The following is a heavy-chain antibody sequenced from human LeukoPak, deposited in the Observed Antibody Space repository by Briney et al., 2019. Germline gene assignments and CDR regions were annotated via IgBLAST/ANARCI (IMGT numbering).Heavy chain of an antibody. CDR1: GYTFTGYY. CDR2: INPNSGGT. V-gene: IGHV1-2*02. CDR3: ARGSVPIFGVVIMTDYFDY. Sequence: ASVTVSCKASGYTFTGYYMHWVRQAPGQGLEWMGWINPNSGGTNYAQKFQGRVTMTRDTSISTAYMELSRLRSDDTAVYYCARGSVPIFGVVIMTDYFDYWGQGTLVTVSS. D-gene: IGHD3-3*01. J-gene: IGHJ4*02.